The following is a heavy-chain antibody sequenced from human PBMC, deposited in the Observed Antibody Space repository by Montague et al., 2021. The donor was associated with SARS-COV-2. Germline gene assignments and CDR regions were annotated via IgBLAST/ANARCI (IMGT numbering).Heavy chain of an antibody. CDR2: LFYSVNT. Sequence: SETPSLTCTVSGGSISSSDYYWGWIRQPPGKGLEWIGRLFYSVNTYYNPSLKSRVTISVDTSKNQFSLKLSSVTAADTAVYYCASTNYDFWRGPQRGGAFDIWGQGTMVTVSS. D-gene: IGHD3-3*01. J-gene: IGHJ3*02. CDR3: ASTNYDFWRGPQRGGAFDI. V-gene: IGHV4-39*01. CDR1: GGSISSSDYY.